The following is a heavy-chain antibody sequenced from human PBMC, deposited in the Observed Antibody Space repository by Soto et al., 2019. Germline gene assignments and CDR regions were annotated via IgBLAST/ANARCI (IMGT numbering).Heavy chain of an antibody. Sequence: SQTLSLTCAISGDSVSSNSAAWNWVRQSPSRGLEWLGRTYYRSKWYNDYAVSVKSRITINPDTSKNQFSLQLNSVTPEDTAVYYCARDLSSSSWYPPTGTNWFDPWGQGTLVTVSS. J-gene: IGHJ5*02. CDR3: ARDLSSSSWYPPTGTNWFDP. V-gene: IGHV6-1*01. CDR2: TYYRSKWYN. CDR1: GDSVSSNSAA. D-gene: IGHD6-13*01.